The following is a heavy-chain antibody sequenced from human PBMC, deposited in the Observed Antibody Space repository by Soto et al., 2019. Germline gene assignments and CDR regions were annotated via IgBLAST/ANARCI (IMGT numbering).Heavy chain of an antibody. Sequence: PGGSLRLSCTASGFTFGDYAMSWVRQAPGKGLECVGFIRSEAYGWTTEYAASVKGRFTISRDESKSIAYLQMNSLRTEDTAVYYCTRAGGSGWGYYFDYWGQGTQVTVSS. CDR3: TRAGGSGWGYYFDY. J-gene: IGHJ4*02. CDR1: GFTFGDYA. CDR2: IRSEAYGWTT. V-gene: IGHV3-49*04. D-gene: IGHD6-19*01.